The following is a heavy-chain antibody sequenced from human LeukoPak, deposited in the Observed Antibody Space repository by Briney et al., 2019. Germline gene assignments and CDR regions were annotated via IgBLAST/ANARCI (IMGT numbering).Heavy chain of an antibody. Sequence: SETLSLTCAVSGGSISSSNWWSWVRQPPGKGLEWIGEIYHSGSTNYNPSLKSRVTIPVDTSKNQFSLKLSSVTAADTAVYYCARGPPYIVVVTAIGFFDSWGQGTLVTVSS. V-gene: IGHV4-4*02. CDR3: ARGPPYIVVVTAIGFFDS. CDR2: IYHSGST. D-gene: IGHD2-21*02. J-gene: IGHJ4*02. CDR1: GGSISSSNW.